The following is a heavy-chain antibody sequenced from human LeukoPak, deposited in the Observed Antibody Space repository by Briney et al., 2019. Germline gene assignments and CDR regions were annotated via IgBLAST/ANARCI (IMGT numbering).Heavy chain of an antibody. CDR2: ISYDGSNK. CDR3: ARGSIVGANNWFDP. D-gene: IGHD1-26*01. CDR1: GFTFSHFW. Sequence: GGSLRLSCAASGFTFSHFWMSWVRQAPGKGLEWVAVISYDGSNKYYADPVKSRFTISRDNSKNTLYLQMNSLRAEDTAVYYCARGSIVGANNWFDPWGQGTLVTVSS. V-gene: IGHV3-30-3*01. J-gene: IGHJ5*02.